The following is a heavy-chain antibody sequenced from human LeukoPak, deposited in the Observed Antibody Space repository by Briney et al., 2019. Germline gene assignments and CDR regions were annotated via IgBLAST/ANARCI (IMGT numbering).Heavy chain of an antibody. D-gene: IGHD5-12*01. J-gene: IGHJ3*02. CDR2: IYSGGFT. Sequence: GGSLRLSCAASGFTVSSNYMSWVRQAPGKGLEWVSIIYSGGFTYYADSVKGRLIISRDNSKNTLYLQMNSLRAEDTAVYYCARGYMGNAFDIWGQGTMVTVSS. CDR3: ARGYMGNAFDI. CDR1: GFTVSSNY. V-gene: IGHV3-66*01.